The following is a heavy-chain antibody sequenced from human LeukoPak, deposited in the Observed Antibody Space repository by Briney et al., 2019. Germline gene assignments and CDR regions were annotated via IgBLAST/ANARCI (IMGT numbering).Heavy chain of an antibody. Sequence: PGGSLRLSCAASGFIFSAYGMHWVRQAPAKGLEWVAVIWYDGSKKDYADSVKGRFTISRDNSENTLYLHINSLRAEDTAVYYCARRVDSSGPFDYWGQGTLVTVSS. CDR1: GFIFSAYG. CDR3: ARRVDSSGPFDY. D-gene: IGHD6-19*01. J-gene: IGHJ4*02. CDR2: IWYDGSKK. V-gene: IGHV3-33*01.